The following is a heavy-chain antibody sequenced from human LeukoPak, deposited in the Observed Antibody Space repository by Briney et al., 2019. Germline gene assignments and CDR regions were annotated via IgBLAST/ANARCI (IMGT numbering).Heavy chain of an antibody. Sequence: SETLSLTCTVSGGSITDYFWSWIRQPPGKGMEWIGYIYYSGSSNYNPSLKSRVTISVDKSKNQFSLKVTSVTAADTAVYYCARGSGGYYFDYWGQGTLVTVSS. CDR2: IYYSGSS. D-gene: IGHD4-23*01. CDR3: ARGSGGYYFDY. CDR1: GGSITDYF. J-gene: IGHJ4*02. V-gene: IGHV4-59*01.